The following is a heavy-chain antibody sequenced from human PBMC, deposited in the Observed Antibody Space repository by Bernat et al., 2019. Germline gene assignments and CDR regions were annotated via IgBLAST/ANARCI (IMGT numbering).Heavy chain of an antibody. CDR1: GYTLTSYG. CDR2: INVYNGNT. J-gene: IGHJ6*02. Sequence: QVQLVQSGAEVKKPGASVKVSCKASGYTLTSYGISWVRQAPGQGLEWMGWINVYNGNTNYSQKLQGRVTMTTDTSTSTAYMDLRSLRSDDTAVYYCARRSYGMDVWGQGTTVTVSS. V-gene: IGHV1-18*01. CDR3: ARRSYGMDV.